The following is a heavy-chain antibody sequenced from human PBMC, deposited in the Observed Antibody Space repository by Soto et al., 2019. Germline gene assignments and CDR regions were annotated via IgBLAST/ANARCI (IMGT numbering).Heavy chain of an antibody. V-gene: IGHV3-21*01. J-gene: IGHJ4*02. Sequence: EVQLVESGGGLVKPGGSLRLSCAASGFTFSRYSMNWVRQAPGKGLEWVSSISSSSSYMYYADSVKGRFTISRDNAKDSLYLRMNSMRAEDTAVYYCARDLSTPTADYWGQGTLVTVSS. CDR1: GFTFSRYS. D-gene: IGHD2-2*01. CDR3: ARDLSTPTADY. CDR2: ISSSSSYM.